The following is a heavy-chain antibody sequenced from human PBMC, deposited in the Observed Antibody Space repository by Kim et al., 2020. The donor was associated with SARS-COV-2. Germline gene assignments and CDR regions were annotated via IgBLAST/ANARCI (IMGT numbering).Heavy chain of an antibody. V-gene: IGHV3-9*01. J-gene: IGHJ6*02. CDR2: ISWNSGSI. CDR1: GFTFDDYA. D-gene: IGHD6-13*01. Sequence: GGSLRLSCAASGFTFDDYAMHWVRQAPGKGLEWVSGISWNSGSIGYADSVKGRFTISRDNAKNSLYLQMNSLRAEDTALYYCATLPTAAAPLDVWGQGTTVTVSS. CDR3: ATLPTAAAPLDV.